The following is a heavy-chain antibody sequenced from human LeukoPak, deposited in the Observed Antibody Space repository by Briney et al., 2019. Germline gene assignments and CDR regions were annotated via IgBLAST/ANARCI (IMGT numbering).Heavy chain of an antibody. Sequence: PGRSLRLSCAASGFTFSSYAMHWVRQAPGKGLEWVSSITSSSSYIYYADSVKGRFTISRDNAKNSLYLQTNSLRAEDTAVYYCARDPYSGGYGDYYYYYMDLWGQGTTVTISS. CDR1: GFTFSSYA. D-gene: IGHD1-26*01. J-gene: IGHJ6*03. CDR2: ITSSSSYI. CDR3: ARDPYSGGYGDYYYYYMDL. V-gene: IGHV3-21*01.